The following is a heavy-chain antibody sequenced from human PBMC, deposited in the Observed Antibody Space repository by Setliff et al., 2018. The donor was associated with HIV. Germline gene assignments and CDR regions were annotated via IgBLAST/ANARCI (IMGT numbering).Heavy chain of an antibody. Sequence: SETLSLTCTVSGGSISSGGYYWSWIRQHPGKGLEWIGYIYYSGRTYYNPSLKSRVTISVATSKNQFSLKLNSVTTADTAVYYCARSRTSSGYYTWNYWGQGTLVTVSS. D-gene: IGHD3-22*01. CDR1: GGSISSGGYY. V-gene: IGHV4-31*03. CDR2: IYYSGRT. J-gene: IGHJ4*02. CDR3: ARSRTSSGYYTWNY.